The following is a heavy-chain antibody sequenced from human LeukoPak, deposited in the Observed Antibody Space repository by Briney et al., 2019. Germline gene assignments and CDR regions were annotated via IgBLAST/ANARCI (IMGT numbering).Heavy chain of an antibody. CDR1: GGSISSSSYY. J-gene: IGHJ3*02. V-gene: IGHV4-39*07. Sequence: SETLSLTCTVSGGSISSSSYYWGWIRQPPGKGLEWIGSIYYSGSTYYNPSLKSRVTISVDTSKNQFSLKLSSVTAADTAVYYCARDRRRWELLTIGHDAFDIWGQGTMVTVSS. CDR2: IYYSGST. D-gene: IGHD1-26*01. CDR3: ARDRRRWELLTIGHDAFDI.